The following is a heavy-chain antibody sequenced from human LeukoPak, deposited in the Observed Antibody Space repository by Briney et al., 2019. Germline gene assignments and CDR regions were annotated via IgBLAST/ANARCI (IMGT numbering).Heavy chain of an antibody. D-gene: IGHD6-19*01. V-gene: IGHV1-2*02. CDR1: GYSFADYY. CDR3: ARVLFYSSGNKSNRVDY. Sequence: ASVKVSCTASGYSFADYYMHWVRQAPGQGLEWMGWIKPNSGGTRSAQKFQGRVTMTRDTSIRTAYMELSRLRSDDTAVYYCARVLFYSSGNKSNRVDYWGQGTLVTVSS. J-gene: IGHJ4*02. CDR2: IKPNSGGT.